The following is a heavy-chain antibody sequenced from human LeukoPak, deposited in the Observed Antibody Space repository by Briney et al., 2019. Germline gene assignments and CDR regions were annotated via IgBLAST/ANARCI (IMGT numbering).Heavy chain of an antibody. Sequence: PSETLSLTCAVYGDSFSGYYWSWVRQPPGKGVEWVGEINHSGRTNYNPSRKSRVTITVETSKNQFSLKLSSVTAADTAVYYCASPRGGRRGYSYGYHCYGMDVWGKGTTVTVSS. V-gene: IGHV4-34*01. CDR3: ASPRGGRRGYSYGYHCYGMDV. D-gene: IGHD5-18*01. CDR1: GDSFSGYY. J-gene: IGHJ6*04. CDR2: INHSGRT.